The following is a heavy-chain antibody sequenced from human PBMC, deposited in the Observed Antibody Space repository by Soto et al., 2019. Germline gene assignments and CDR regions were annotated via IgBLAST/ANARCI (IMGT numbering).Heavy chain of an antibody. CDR1: GFTFSSYA. CDR2: ISGSGGST. J-gene: IGHJ4*02. V-gene: IGHV3-23*01. CDR3: AKDRFVVKVAATPFYFDY. Sequence: EVQLLESGGGLVQPGGSLRLSCAASGFTFSSYAMSWVRQAPGKGLEWVSAISGSGGSTYYADSVKGRFTISRDNPKNTQYLQMNSLRAEETVVYYCAKDRFVVKVAATPFYFDYWGQGTLVTVSS. D-gene: IGHD2-15*01.